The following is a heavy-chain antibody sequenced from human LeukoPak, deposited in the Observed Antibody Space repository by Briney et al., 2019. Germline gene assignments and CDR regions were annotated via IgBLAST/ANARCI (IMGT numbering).Heavy chain of an antibody. CDR1: GFTVSNNY. CDR2: IYSGGYI. CDR3: ARGVQYCSNGVCHNYFDN. V-gene: IGHV3-53*01. Sequence: PGGSLRLSCAASGFTVSNNYISWVRQAPGKGLEWLSVIYSGGYIDYADSVRGQFTISRDNSKNTLCLQMNSLRAEDTAVYYCARGVQYCSNGVCHNYFDNWGQGTLVTVSS. D-gene: IGHD2-8*01. J-gene: IGHJ4*02.